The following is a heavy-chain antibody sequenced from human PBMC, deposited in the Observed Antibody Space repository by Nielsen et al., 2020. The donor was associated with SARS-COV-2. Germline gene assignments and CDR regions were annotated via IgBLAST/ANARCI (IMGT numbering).Heavy chain of an antibody. D-gene: IGHD5/OR15-5a*01. CDR1: GFTFSSYG. V-gene: IGHV3-30*18. CDR3: AKVSSLDY. CDR2: ISYDGSNK. Sequence: GESLKISCAASGFTFSSYGMHWVRQAPGKGLEWVAVISYDGSNKYYADSVKGRFTISRDNSKNTLYLQMNSLRAEDTAVYYCAKVSSLDYWGQGTLVTVSS. J-gene: IGHJ4*02.